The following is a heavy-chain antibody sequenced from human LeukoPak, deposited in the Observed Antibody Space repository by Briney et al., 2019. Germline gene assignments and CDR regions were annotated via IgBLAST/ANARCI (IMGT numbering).Heavy chain of an antibody. CDR3: ARVPGITATGYFDY. Sequence: GGSLRLSCAASGFTFSSSAMSWVRQAPGEGLEWVSGVSGDGGSTYYADSVKGRFTISRGNSKNTLYLRMHSLRPEDTAVYFCARVPGITATGYFDYWGQGTLVTVSS. D-gene: IGHD1-20*01. CDR1: GFTFSSSA. J-gene: IGHJ4*02. V-gene: IGHV3-23*01. CDR2: VSGDGGST.